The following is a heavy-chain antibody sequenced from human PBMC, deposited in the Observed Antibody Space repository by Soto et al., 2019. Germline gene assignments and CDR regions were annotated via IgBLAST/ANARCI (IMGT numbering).Heavy chain of an antibody. CDR2: INAGGRGA. CDR1: GFAFRTYG. V-gene: IGHV3-23*01. CDR3: AKDRGCSSATCYQAD. J-gene: IGHJ4*02. Sequence: PGGSLRLSCVASGFAFRTYGMGWVRQTPGQGLEWVSAINAGGRGAYYADSVKGRFIISRDNSKNTLYLQMNSLRAEDSAVYYCAKDRGCSSATCYQADWGQGTLVTVSS. D-gene: IGHD2-2*01.